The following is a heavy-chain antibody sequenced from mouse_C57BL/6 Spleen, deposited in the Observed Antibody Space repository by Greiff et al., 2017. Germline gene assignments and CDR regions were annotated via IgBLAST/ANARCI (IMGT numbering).Heavy chain of an antibody. V-gene: IGHV1-69*01. CDR3: ARSITTVVASPFDY. CDR2: IDPSDSHT. J-gene: IGHJ2*01. D-gene: IGHD1-1*01. CDR1: GYTFTSYW. Sequence: QVQLQQPGAELVMPGASVKLSCKASGYTFTSYWMHWVKQRPGQGLEWIGEIDPSDSHTNYNQKFKGKSTLTVDKSSSTAYMQLSSLTSEDSAVYYCARSITTVVASPFDYWGQGTTLTVSS.